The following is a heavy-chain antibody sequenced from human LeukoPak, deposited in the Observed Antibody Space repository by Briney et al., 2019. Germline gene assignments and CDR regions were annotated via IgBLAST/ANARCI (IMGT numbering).Heavy chain of an antibody. D-gene: IGHD3-22*01. J-gene: IGHJ5*02. Sequence: GGSLRLSCAASGFIFNNYGLIWVRQAPGKGLEWVSAISNDGGCTNYADFVKGRFTISRDNSKNTLFLQMNSLRAEDTALYYCAKGSSGYFVDLWGQGTLVTVSS. CDR2: ISNDGGCT. V-gene: IGHV3-23*01. CDR3: AKGSSGYFVDL. CDR1: GFIFNNYG.